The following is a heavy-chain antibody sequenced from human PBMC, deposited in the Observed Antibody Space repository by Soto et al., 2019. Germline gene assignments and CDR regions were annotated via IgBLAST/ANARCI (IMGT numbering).Heavy chain of an antibody. Sequence: GGSLRLSCAASGFTFSSYAMSWVRQAPGKGLEWVSAISGSGGSTYYADSVKGRFTISRDNSKNTLYLQMNSLRAEDTAVYYCAKTRGHYDFWSGYSSGMDVWGQGTTVTVSS. D-gene: IGHD3-3*01. CDR3: AKTRGHYDFWSGYSSGMDV. J-gene: IGHJ6*02. V-gene: IGHV3-23*01. CDR2: ISGSGGST. CDR1: GFTFSSYA.